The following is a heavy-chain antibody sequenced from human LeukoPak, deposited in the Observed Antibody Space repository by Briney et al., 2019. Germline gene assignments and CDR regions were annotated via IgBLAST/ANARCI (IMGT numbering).Heavy chain of an antibody. V-gene: IGHV1-69*05. Sequence: ASVKVSCKASGGTLSSYAISWVRQAPGQGLEWMGRIIPIFGTANYAQKFQGRVTITTDESTSTAYMELSSLRSEDTAVYYCAREVDYDYVWGSYRYNPPLDYWGQGTLVTVSS. D-gene: IGHD3-16*02. J-gene: IGHJ4*02. CDR1: GGTLSSYA. CDR2: IIPIFGTA. CDR3: AREVDYDYVWGSYRYNPPLDY.